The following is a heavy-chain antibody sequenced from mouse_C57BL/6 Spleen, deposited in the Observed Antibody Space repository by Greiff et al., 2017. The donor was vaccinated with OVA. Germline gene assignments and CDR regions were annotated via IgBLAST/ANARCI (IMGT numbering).Heavy chain of an antibody. D-gene: IGHD2-1*01. CDR2: IDPSDSYT. J-gene: IGHJ4*01. CDR1: GYTFTSYW. Sequence: VQLQQPGAELVKPGASVKLSCKASGYTFTSYWMRWVKQRPGQGLEWIGEIDPSDSYTNYNQKFKGKATLTVDTSSSTAYMQLSSLTSEDSAVYYCARYYGNYYAMDYWGQGTSVTVSS. V-gene: IGHV1-50*01. CDR3: ARYYGNYYAMDY.